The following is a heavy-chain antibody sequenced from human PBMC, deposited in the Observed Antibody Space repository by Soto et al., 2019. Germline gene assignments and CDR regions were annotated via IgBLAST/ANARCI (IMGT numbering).Heavy chain of an antibody. CDR1: GGSISSYY. D-gene: IGHD6-6*01. CDR3: ARCISSSSSGSFGMDV. J-gene: IGHJ6*02. CDR2: IYTSGST. Sequence: QVQLQESGPGLVKPSETLSLTCTVSGGSISSYYWSWIRQPAGKGLGWIGRIYTSGSTNYTPSLKSRVTMSVDTSKNQFSLKLSSVTAADTAVYYCARCISSSSSGSFGMDVWGQGTTVTVSS. V-gene: IGHV4-4*07.